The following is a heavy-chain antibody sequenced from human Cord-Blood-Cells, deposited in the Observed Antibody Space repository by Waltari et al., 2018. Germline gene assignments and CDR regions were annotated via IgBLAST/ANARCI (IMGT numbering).Heavy chain of an antibody. CDR2: INADNGNT. V-gene: IGHV1-3*01. Sequence: QVQLVQSGAEVKKPGASVKVSCKASGYTFTSYAMHWVRQAPGQRLEWMGWINADNGNTKYSQKFQGRVTITRDTSASTAYMELSSLRSEDTAVYYCARDQGGDYDAFDIWGQGTMVTVSS. CDR3: ARDQGGDYDAFDI. CDR1: GYTFTSYA. J-gene: IGHJ3*02. D-gene: IGHD2-21*02.